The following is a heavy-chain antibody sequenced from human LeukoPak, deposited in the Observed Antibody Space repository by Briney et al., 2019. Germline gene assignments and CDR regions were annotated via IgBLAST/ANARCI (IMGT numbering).Heavy chain of an antibody. V-gene: IGHV3-48*02. D-gene: IGHD2-21*02. Sequence: GGSLRLSCAASGFTFSSYSMNWVRQAPGKGLEWVSYISSSSTIYYADSVKGRFTISRDNAKNSLYLQMNSLRDEDTAVYYCARDVNCGGDCYGIDYWGQGTLVTVSS. CDR3: ARDVNCGGDCYGIDY. CDR2: ISSSSTI. CDR1: GFTFSSYS. J-gene: IGHJ4*02.